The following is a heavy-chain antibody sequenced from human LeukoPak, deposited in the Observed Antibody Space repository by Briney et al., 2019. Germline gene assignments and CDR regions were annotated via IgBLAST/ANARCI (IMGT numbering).Heavy chain of an antibody. CDR3: ASIDGYNLEGNFDY. J-gene: IGHJ4*02. Sequence: SETLSLTCAVYGGSFSGYYWSWIRQPPGKGLEWIGEINHSGSTNYNPSLKSRVTISVDTSKNQFSLKLSSVTAADTAVYYCASIDGYNLEGNFDYWGQGTLVTVSS. V-gene: IGHV4-34*01. D-gene: IGHD5-24*01. CDR2: INHSGST. CDR1: GGSFSGYY.